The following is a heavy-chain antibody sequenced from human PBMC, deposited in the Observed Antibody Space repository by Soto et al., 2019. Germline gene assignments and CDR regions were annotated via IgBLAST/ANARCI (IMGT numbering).Heavy chain of an antibody. Sequence: GGSLRLSCAASGFTFSSSMHLLRQAPGKGLEWVAVIWSDGNNKYYADTVKGRFTISRDNSKNTLYLQMNSLRAEDTAVYYCVRGAPRYDSSGTNFDYWGQGTLVTVSS. V-gene: IGHV3-33*01. CDR3: VRGAPRYDSSGTNFDY. CDR2: IWSDGNNK. CDR1: GFTFSSS. J-gene: IGHJ4*02. D-gene: IGHD3-22*01.